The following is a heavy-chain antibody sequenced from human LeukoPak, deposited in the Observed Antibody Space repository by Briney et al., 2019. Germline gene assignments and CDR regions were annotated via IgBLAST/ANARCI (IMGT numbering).Heavy chain of an antibody. Sequence: GASVTVSCKASGYTFTSYYMHWVRQAPGQGLEWMGIINPSGGSTSYAQKFQGRVTMTRDMSTSTVYMELSSLRSEDTAVYYCARGLRFVVVAGALKSGRKSHYYKMDVWGKGTTVTISS. CDR2: INPSGGST. V-gene: IGHV1-46*01. CDR1: GYTFTSYY. D-gene: IGHD2-2*01. CDR3: ARGLRFVVVAGALKSGRKSHYYKMDV. J-gene: IGHJ6*03.